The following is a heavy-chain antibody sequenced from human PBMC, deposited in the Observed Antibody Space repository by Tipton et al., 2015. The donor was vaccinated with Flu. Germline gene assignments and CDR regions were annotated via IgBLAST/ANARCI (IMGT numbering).Heavy chain of an antibody. CDR2: INHSGST. Sequence: TLSLTCAVYGGSFSGYYWSWIRQPPGKGLEWIGEINHSGSTNYSPSLKSRVTISVDTSKNQFSLKLSSVTAADTAVYYCARGRTYLRDYDYVWGSYRSPRGMDVWGQGTTVTVSS. CDR3: ARGRTYLRDYDYVWGSYRSPRGMDV. CDR1: GGSFSGYY. D-gene: IGHD3-16*02. V-gene: IGHV4-34*01. J-gene: IGHJ6*02.